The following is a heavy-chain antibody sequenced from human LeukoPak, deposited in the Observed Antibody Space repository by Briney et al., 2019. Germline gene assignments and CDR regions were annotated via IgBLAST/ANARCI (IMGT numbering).Heavy chain of an antibody. V-gene: IGHV3-7*01. CDR1: GFTFSNFW. Sequence: PGGSLRLSCTASGFTFSNFWMGWVRQAPGKGLEWVANIKQDETEKFYLGSVKGRFTISRDNAKNSLYLQMNSLRAEDTAVYYCARLGMGYFDYWGQGTLVTVSS. J-gene: IGHJ4*02. CDR3: ARLGMGYFDY. D-gene: IGHD7-27*01. CDR2: IKQDETEK.